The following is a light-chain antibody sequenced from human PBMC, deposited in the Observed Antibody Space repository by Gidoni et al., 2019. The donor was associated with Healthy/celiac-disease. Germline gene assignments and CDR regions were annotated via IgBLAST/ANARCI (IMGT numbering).Light chain of an antibody. J-gene: IGLJ1*01. CDR3: GADHGSGSNFVYV. V-gene: IGLV9-49*01. Sequence: QPVLTQPPSASASLGASVTLTCNLSSGYSNYKVDWYKQRPGKGPRFVMRVGTGGIVGSKGDGIPDRFSVLGSGLNRYLTIKNIQEEDESDYHCGADHGSGSNFVYVFGTGTKVTVL. CDR1: SGYSNYK. CDR2: VGTGGIVG.